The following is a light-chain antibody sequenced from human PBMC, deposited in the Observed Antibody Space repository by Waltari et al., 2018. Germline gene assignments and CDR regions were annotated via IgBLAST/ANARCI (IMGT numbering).Light chain of an antibody. CDR2: ANN. V-gene: IGLV1-40*01. CDR3: QSYDKTLSAWV. CDR1: TSNTGAGYD. J-gene: IGLJ3*02. Sequence: QSVLTQPPSVSGSPGQRVTVSCTGSTSNTGAGYDVQWYQQLPGGAPKLVIYANNNRPSGVPDRFSATKSGSSASLAITGLQAEDEADYYCQSYDKTLSAWVFGGGTRLTVL.